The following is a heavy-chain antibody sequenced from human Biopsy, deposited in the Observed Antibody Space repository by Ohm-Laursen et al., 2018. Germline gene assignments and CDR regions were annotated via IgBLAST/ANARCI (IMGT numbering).Heavy chain of an antibody. CDR3: AKRGVERGRPLAY. Sequence: ASVKVSCKVSGYTFTDYFLHWVRQAPGQGPEWMGWISPSSGGTNYAQKFQGRVTMIRDTSATTGYMELSSLRSEDTAVYYCAKRGVERGRPLAYWGQGTLVTVSS. CDR1: GYTFTDYF. CDR2: ISPSSGGT. D-gene: IGHD1-1*01. V-gene: IGHV1-2*02. J-gene: IGHJ4*02.